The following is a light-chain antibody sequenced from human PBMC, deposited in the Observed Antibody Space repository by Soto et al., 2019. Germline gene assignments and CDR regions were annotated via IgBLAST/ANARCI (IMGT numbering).Light chain of an antibody. V-gene: IGKV1D-12*01. Sequence: DIQMTQSPSSVSASVGERVTITCRAIQDIGSWFDWYQQKPGKVPKLLXYPASILQSGVPSRFSGSGSGTDFTLTINNLQPEDFETYYCQQAKSFPVSFGQGTRLEIK. J-gene: IGKJ5*01. CDR1: QDIGSW. CDR3: QQAKSFPVS. CDR2: PAS.